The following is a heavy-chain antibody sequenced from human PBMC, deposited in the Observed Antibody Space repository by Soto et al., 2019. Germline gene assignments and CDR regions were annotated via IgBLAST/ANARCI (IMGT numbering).Heavy chain of an antibody. D-gene: IGHD6-19*01. CDR3: AXPRPNSGAVDS. V-gene: IGHV4-38-2*01. CDR1: GYSITSSTF. Sequence: SETLSLTCAVSGYSITSSTFWGWIRQPPGKGLEWIGSIHLGGTTYYDPSLKSRVTILLDTSRNEFSLKLSSVTAADTAVYYCAXPRPNSGAVDSWGQGALVTVSS. CDR2: IHLGGTT. J-gene: IGHJ4*02.